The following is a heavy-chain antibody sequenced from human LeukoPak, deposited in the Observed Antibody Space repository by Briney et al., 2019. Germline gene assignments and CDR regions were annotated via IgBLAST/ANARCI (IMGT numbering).Heavy chain of an antibody. Sequence: PGGSLRLSCATSGFTFSSNWMSWVRHVPGRGLDWVANIKPDGSAEYYAASVKGRFTVSRDNAKNSLYLQMNSLRVEDTAVYYCARKTYSSSWYFDYWGQGTLVTVSS. V-gene: IGHV3-7*01. CDR2: IKPDGSAE. D-gene: IGHD6-13*01. CDR3: ARKTYSSSWYFDY. CDR1: GFTFSSNW. J-gene: IGHJ4*02.